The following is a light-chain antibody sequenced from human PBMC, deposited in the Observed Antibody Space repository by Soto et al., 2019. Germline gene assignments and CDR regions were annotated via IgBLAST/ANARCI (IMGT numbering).Light chain of an antibody. V-gene: IGLV2-14*01. CDR3: SSYTTSNTRQIV. CDR2: DVS. CDR1: SSDVGGYNY. Sequence: QSALTQPASVSGSPGQSITISCTGTSSDVGGYNYVSCYQQHPGKAPKFMIYDVSNRPSGVSNRFSGSKSGNTASLTISGLQAEDEADYYFSSYTTSNTRQIVFGTGTKVTVL. J-gene: IGLJ1*01.